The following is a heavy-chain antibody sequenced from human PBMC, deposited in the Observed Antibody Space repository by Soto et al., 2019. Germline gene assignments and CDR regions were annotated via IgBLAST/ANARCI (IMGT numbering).Heavy chain of an antibody. CDR3: ARPGSSNYGPGVDV. J-gene: IGHJ6*02. D-gene: IGHD4-4*01. Sequence: EVQLVESGGGLVQPGGSLRLSCAASGFTFSVYWMHWVRQAPGKGLVWVSRIDSDGSTTSYADSVKGRFTISRDNAKSTLYLQMNSLRAEDTAVYYCARPGSSNYGPGVDVWGQGTTVTFSS. CDR1: GFTFSVYW. CDR2: IDSDGSTT. V-gene: IGHV3-74*01.